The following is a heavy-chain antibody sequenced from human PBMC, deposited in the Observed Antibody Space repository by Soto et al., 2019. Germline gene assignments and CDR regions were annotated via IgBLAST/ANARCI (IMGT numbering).Heavy chain of an antibody. V-gene: IGHV3-30*03. Sequence: QVQLVESGGGVVQPGRSLRLSCAASGFPFTSYGMHWVREGQGKGLEWLAVISYDGTNKFYADSVKGRFTISRDNSKNTLYLQMNSLRPEDTALYYCVGGQFYFDYRGQGTLVIVSS. CDR3: VGGQFYFDY. J-gene: IGHJ4*02. CDR1: GFPFTSYG. CDR2: ISYDGTNK. D-gene: IGHD3-10*01.